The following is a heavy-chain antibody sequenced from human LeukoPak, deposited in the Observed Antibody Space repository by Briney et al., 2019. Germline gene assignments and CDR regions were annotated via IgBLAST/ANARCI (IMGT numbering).Heavy chain of an antibody. CDR2: ISSSSTI. J-gene: IGHJ5*02. V-gene: IGHV3-48*01. Sequence: GGSLRLSCAASGFTHSIYSMNWVRQAPGKGLEWVSHISSSSTIYYADSVKGRCTISRDNAKNSLYLQMNSLRVEDTAVYYCARESWFDPWGQGTLVTVSS. CDR1: GFTHSIYS. CDR3: ARESWFDP.